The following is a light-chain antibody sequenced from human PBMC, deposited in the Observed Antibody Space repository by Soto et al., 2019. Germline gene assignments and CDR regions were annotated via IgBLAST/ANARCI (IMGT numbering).Light chain of an antibody. CDR1: SGHSSYT. CDR2: LNSDGSH. CDR3: QTWGTGIAL. Sequence: QPVLTQSPSASASLGASVKLTCTLSSGHSSYTIAWHQQQPEKGPRYLMTLNSDGSHSKGDGIPDRFSGSSSGAERYLSISSLQSVDEADYYCQTWGTGIALFGGGTKVTVL. V-gene: IGLV4-69*01. J-gene: IGLJ3*02.